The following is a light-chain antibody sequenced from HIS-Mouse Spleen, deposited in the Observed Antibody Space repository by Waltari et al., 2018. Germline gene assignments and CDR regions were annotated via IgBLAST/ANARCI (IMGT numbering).Light chain of an antibody. CDR2: AAS. CDR3: QQYYTYPYT. J-gene: IGKJ2*01. Sequence: DIQMTQSPSSLSASVGDRVTITCRASQSISSHLNWYQQKQGKAPKLLIYAASSLQSGVPSRFSGSGSGIDFTLTISCLQSEDFATYYCQQYYTYPYTFGQGTKLEIK. CDR1: QSISSH. V-gene: IGKV1-39*01.